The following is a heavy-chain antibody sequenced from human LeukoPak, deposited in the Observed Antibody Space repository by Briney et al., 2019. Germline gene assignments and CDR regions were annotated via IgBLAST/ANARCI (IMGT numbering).Heavy chain of an antibody. CDR3: ARGQRITMIVVQDY. CDR1: GFTFSSYA. V-gene: IGHV3-30-3*01. J-gene: IGHJ4*02. CDR2: ISYDGSNK. Sequence: GGSLRLSCAASGFTFSSYAMHWVRQAPGKGLEWVAVISYDGSNKYYADPVKGRFTISRDNSKNTLYLQMNSLRAEDTAVYYCARGQRITMIVVQDYWGQGTLVTVSS. D-gene: IGHD3-22*01.